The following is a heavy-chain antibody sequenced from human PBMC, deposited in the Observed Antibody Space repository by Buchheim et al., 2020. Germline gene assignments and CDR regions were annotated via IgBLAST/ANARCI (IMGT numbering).Heavy chain of an antibody. CDR1: GGSISSGGYS. V-gene: IGHV4-30-2*01. Sequence: QLQLQESGSGLVKPSQTLSLTCAVSGGSISSGGYSWSWIRQPPGKGLEWIGYIYHSGRTYYSPSLKSRVTISVDRSQNTFSLKLSTVTAADTAVYYCAGRGRTYDSSADDAFDIWGQGT. CDR2: IYHSGRT. CDR3: AGRGRTYDSSADDAFDI. J-gene: IGHJ3*02. D-gene: IGHD3-22*01.